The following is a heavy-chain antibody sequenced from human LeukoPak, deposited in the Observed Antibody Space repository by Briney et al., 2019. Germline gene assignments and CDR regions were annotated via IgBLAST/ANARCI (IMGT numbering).Heavy chain of an antibody. Sequence: GGSLRLSCAASGFTFSSYGMHWVRQAPGKGLEWVAVIWYDGSNKYYADSVKGRFTISRDNSKNTLYLQMNSLRAEDTAVYYCNTDAGYENRWYNWWGQGTLVTVSS. CDR1: GFTFSSYG. J-gene: IGHJ4*02. CDR3: NTDAGYENRWYNW. V-gene: IGHV3-33*01. D-gene: IGHD1-20*01. CDR2: IWYDGSNK.